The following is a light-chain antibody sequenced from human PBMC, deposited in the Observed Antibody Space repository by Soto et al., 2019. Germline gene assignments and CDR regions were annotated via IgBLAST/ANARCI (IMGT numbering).Light chain of an antibody. J-gene: IGLJ3*02. CDR2: QVS. CDR1: SSDVGGYNY. Sequence: QSALTQPASVSGSPGQSITISCTGTSSDVGGYNYVSWYQQHPGKAPKLMMSQVSDRPSGVSNRCSGSKSGNTASLTISGLQAEDEADYYCSSYTSSVTWVFGGGTKLTVL. V-gene: IGLV2-14*01. CDR3: SSYTSSVTWV.